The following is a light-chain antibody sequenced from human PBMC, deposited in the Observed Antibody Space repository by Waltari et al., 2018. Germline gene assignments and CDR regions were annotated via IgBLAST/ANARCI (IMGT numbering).Light chain of an antibody. CDR3: QTGGHGTWV. Sequence: QLVLTQSPSASASLGASVKLTCTLSSGHSTNIIACLQQQPEKGPRYLMNVNSDGSHKKGVGIPDRFSGSSSGAERYLTISSLQSEDEADYYCQTGGHGTWVFGGGTRLTVL. V-gene: IGLV4-69*01. CDR1: SGHSTNI. J-gene: IGLJ3*02. CDR2: VNSDGSH.